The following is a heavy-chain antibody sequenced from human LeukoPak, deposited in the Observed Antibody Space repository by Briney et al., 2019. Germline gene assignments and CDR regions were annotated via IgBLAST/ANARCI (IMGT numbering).Heavy chain of an antibody. CDR3: ARAGYDSSGYYYRDAFDI. V-gene: IGHV3-21*01. J-gene: IGHJ3*02. CDR2: ISSSSSYI. Sequence: GGSLRLSCAASGSTFSSYSMNWVRQAPGKGLEWVSSISSSSSYIYYADSVKGRFTISRDNAKNSLYLQMNSLRAEDTAVYYCARAGYDSSGYYYRDAFDIWGQGTMVTVSS. D-gene: IGHD3-22*01. CDR1: GSTFSSYS.